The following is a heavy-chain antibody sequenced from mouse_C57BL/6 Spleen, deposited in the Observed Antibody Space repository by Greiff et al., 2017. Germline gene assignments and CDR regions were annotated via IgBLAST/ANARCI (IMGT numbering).Heavy chain of an antibody. CDR1: GFTFSSYT. CDR2: ISGGGGNT. Sequence: EVKVEESGGGLVKPGGSLKLSCAASGFTFSSYTMSWVRQTPEKRLEWVATISGGGGNTYYPDSVKGRFTISRDNAKNTLYLQMSRLRSEDTALYYCARSDYDYGDGYYFDYWGQGTTLTVSS. V-gene: IGHV5-9*01. J-gene: IGHJ2*01. D-gene: IGHD2-4*01. CDR3: ARSDYDYGDGYYFDY.